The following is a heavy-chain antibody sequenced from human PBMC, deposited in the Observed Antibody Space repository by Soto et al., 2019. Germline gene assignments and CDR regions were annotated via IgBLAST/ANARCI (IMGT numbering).Heavy chain of an antibody. V-gene: IGHV1-69*13. CDR2: IIPIFGTA. CDR1: GGTFSSYA. Sequence: VASVKVSCKASGGTFSSYAISWVRQAPGQGLEWMGGIIPIFGTANYAQKFQGRVTITADESTSTAYMELSSLRSEDTAVYYCARVFYGDRPDYFDYWGQGTLVTVSS. D-gene: IGHD4-17*01. J-gene: IGHJ4*02. CDR3: ARVFYGDRPDYFDY.